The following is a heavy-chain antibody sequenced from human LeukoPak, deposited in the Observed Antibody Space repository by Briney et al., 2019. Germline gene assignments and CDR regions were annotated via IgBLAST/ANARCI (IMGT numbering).Heavy chain of an antibody. CDR3: ARIAAPGLA. D-gene: IGHD6-25*01. J-gene: IGHJ5*02. V-gene: IGHV4-39*01. CDR1: GASIDRSTYY. CDR2: VYYSGST. Sequence: PSETLSLTCSVSGASIDRSTYYWGWIRQPPGKGLEWIGSVYYSGSTYYNSALKSRVTISVDTSKNQFSLKLYSVTAADTSVYFCARIAAPGLAWGQRTLVTVSS.